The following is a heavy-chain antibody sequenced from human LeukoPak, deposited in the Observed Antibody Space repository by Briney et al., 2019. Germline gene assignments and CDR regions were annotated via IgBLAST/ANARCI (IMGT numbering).Heavy chain of an antibody. J-gene: IGHJ4*02. Sequence: GGSLRLSCAASGFTFSSYGMHWVRQAPGKGLEWVAFIRYDGSNKYYADSVKGRFTISRDNSKNTLYLQMNSLRAEDTAVYYCGYSYGYEGAFFDYWGQGTLVTVSS. D-gene: IGHD5-18*01. CDR1: GFTFSSYG. CDR3: GYSYGYEGAFFDY. V-gene: IGHV3-30*02. CDR2: IRYDGSNK.